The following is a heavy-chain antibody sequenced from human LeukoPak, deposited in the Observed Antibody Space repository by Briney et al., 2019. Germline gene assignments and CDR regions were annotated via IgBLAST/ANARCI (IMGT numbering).Heavy chain of an antibody. CDR1: GGSISSHY. V-gene: IGHV4-59*11. CDR2: IYYSGST. CDR3: ARRLLGASRDNWFDP. Sequence: SETLSLTCTVSGGSISSHYWSWIRQPPGKGLEWIGYIYYSGSTNYNPSLKSRVTISVDTSKNQFSLKLSSVTAADTAVYYCARRLLGASRDNWFDPWGQGTLVTVSS. D-gene: IGHD1-26*01. J-gene: IGHJ5*02.